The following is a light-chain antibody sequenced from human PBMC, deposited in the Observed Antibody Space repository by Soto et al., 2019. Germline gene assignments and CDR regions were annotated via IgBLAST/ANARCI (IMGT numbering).Light chain of an antibody. J-gene: IGKJ1*01. CDR2: GAS. CDR3: QKYSNWRT. V-gene: IGKV3-15*01. Sequence: EVVMTQSPATLSVSPGERATLSCRASHSVSSSLAWYQQKPGQAPRLLISGASTRATGIPARFSGSGSGTEFTLIISSMQSEDFAVYFCQKYSNWRTLGQGTKVDIK. CDR1: HSVSSS.